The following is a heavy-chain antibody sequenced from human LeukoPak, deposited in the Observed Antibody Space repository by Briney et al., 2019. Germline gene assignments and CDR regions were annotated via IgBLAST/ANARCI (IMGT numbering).Heavy chain of an antibody. Sequence: GGSLRLSCAASGLTFSSYAMSWVRQAPGKGLEWVSAISGSGGSTYYADSVKGRFTISRDNSKNTLYLQMNSLRAEDTAVYYCAKDWGYYYDSSGFMDVWGQGTTVTVSS. J-gene: IGHJ6*02. CDR3: AKDWGYYYDSSGFMDV. CDR1: GLTFSSYA. CDR2: ISGSGGST. D-gene: IGHD3-22*01. V-gene: IGHV3-23*01.